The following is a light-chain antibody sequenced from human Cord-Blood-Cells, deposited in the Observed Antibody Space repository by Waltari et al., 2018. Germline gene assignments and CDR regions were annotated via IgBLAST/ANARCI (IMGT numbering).Light chain of an antibody. CDR1: QSVLYSSNNKNY. J-gene: IGKJ2*01. CDR3: QQYYSTPT. CDR2: WAS. V-gene: IGKV4-1*01. Sequence: DIVMTQSPNSLHLSRGLRATINCKSSQSVLYSSNNKNYLAWYQQKPGQPPKLLIYWASTRESGVPDRFSGSGSGTDFTLTISSLQAEDVAVYYCQQYYSTPTFGQGTKLEIK.